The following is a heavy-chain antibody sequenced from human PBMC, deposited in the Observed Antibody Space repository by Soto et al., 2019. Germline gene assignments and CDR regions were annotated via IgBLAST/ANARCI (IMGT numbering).Heavy chain of an antibody. CDR2: ISAYNGNT. CDR1: CYTFISLG. CDR3: ARDNPLVVPAARSGIYGMDV. D-gene: IGHD2-2*01. V-gene: IGHV1-18*01. J-gene: IGHJ6*02. Sequence: ASVKVSCKASCYTFISLGMSWVRQAPGQGLEWMGWISAYNGNTNYAQKLQGRVTMTTDTSTSTAYMELRSLRSDDTAVYYCARDNPLVVPAARSGIYGMDVWGQGTTVTVSS.